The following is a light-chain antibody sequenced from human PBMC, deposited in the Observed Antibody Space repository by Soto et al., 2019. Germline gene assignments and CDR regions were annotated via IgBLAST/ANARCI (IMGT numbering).Light chain of an antibody. CDR2: DAS. CDR3: QQYNSYSGT. J-gene: IGKJ1*01. Sequence: DIQMTQSPSTLSASVGDRVTITCRASQSISSWLAWYQQKPGKAPKILIYDASSLESGVPSRFSGSESGTEFTLTISSLQPDDFATYYCQQYNSYSGTFGQGTKVEIK. CDR1: QSISSW. V-gene: IGKV1-5*01.